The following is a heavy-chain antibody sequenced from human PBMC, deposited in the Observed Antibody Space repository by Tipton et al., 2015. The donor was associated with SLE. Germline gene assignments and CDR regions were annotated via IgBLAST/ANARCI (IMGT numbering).Heavy chain of an antibody. D-gene: IGHD6-13*01. J-gene: IGHJ4*02. CDR3: AREGPVGYTSSWPYFDY. CDR2: ISGSGGST. V-gene: IGHV3-23*01. CDR1: GGSFSGYY. Sequence: TLSLTCAVYGGSFSGYYWSWVRQAPGKGLEWVSAISGSGGSTYYADSVKGRFTISRDNAKNTLYLQMNSLRAEDTAVYYCAREGPVGYTSSWPYFDYWGQGTLVTVSS.